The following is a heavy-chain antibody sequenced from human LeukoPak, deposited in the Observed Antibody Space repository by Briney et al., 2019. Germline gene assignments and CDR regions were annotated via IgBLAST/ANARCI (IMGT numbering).Heavy chain of an antibody. V-gene: IGHV3-66*01. CDR3: AQLGINMLVGL. CDR2: IHSGGST. D-gene: IGHD3-10*02. J-gene: IGHJ6*04. Sequence: GGSLRLSCAGSGYTVSTNYMSWVRQALGKGLEWVSLIHSGGSTQYADSVKGRFTISRDNAKHSLYLQLNSMHAEDTAVYYSAQLGINMLVGLLGKGTTVTISS. CDR1: GYTVSTNY.